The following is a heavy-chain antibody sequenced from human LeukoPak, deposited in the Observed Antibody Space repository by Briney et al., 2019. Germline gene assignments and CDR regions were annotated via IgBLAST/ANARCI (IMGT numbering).Heavy chain of an antibody. D-gene: IGHD2-2*01. V-gene: IGHV4-38-2*02. CDR3: FLYCSSISCSLDY. Sequence: SETLSLTCTVSSYSISRGYYWGWIRQPPGKGLDWIGNIYYSGSTYYNPSLQSRVTISVDTSKNQFSLKLSSVTAADTAVYYCFLYCSSISCSLDYWGQGTLVTVSS. CDR2: IYYSGST. CDR1: SYSISRGYY. J-gene: IGHJ4*02.